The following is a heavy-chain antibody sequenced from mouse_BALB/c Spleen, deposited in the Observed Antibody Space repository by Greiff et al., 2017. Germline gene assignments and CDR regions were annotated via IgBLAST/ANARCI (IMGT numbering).Heavy chain of an antibody. Sequence: EVQLQESGAELVKPGASVKLSCTASGFNIKDTYMHWVKQRPEQGLEWIGMIDPANGNTKYDPKFQGKATITADTSSNTAYLQLSSLTSEDTAVYYCDSGLLLRYVAYWGQGTLVTVSA. D-gene: IGHD1-1*01. J-gene: IGHJ3*01. CDR3: DSGLLLRYVAY. CDR2: IDPANGNT. V-gene: IGHV14-3*02. CDR1: GFNIKDTY.